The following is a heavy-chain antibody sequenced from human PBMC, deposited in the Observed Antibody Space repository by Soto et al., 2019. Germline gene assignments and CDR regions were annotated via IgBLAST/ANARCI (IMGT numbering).Heavy chain of an antibody. V-gene: IGHV1-2*04. CDR1: GYTFTGYY. J-gene: IGHJ6*02. CDR2: INPNSGGT. Sequence: ASVEVSSKAPGYTFTGYYLRCARQAPGKGLEWMGWINPNSGGTNYAQKFQGWVTMTRDTSISTAYMELSRLRSDDTAVYYCARGPVVGGNDTTLVDPTEYYYGMDVWGQGTTVTVSS. CDR3: ARGPVVGGNDTTLVDPTEYYYGMDV. D-gene: IGHD6-19*01.